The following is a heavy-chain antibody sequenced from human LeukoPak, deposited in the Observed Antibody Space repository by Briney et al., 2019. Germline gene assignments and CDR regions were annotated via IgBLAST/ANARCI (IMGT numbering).Heavy chain of an antibody. CDR1: GFTFSSYA. CDR2: ISYDGSNK. J-gene: IGHJ4*02. V-gene: IGHV3-30-3*01. Sequence: GGSLRLSCAASGFTFSSYAMHWVRQAPGKGLEWVAVISYDGSNKYYADSVKGRFTISRDNSKNTLYLQMNSLRAEDTAVYYCARGPQNWNFDYWGQGTLVTVSS. CDR3: ARGPQNWNFDY. D-gene: IGHD1-1*01.